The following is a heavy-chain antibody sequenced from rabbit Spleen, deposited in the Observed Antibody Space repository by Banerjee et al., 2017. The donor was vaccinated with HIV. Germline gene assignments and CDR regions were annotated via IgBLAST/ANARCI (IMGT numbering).Heavy chain of an antibody. V-gene: IGHV1S7*01. J-gene: IGHJ4*01. D-gene: IGHD1-1*01. CDR1: GFDFRRYY. CDR2: IYAARGTT. Sequence: QVKETGGGLVQPGGSLALSCKASGFDFRRYYLSWVRQAPGKGLEWIGIIYAARGTTDYASWVNGRFTISSDNAQSTVDLKMTSLTAADTATYFCAREDVGGSVSLWGPGTLVTVS. CDR3: AREDVGGSVSL.